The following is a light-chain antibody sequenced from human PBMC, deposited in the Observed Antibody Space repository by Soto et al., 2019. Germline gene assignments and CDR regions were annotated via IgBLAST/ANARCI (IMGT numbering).Light chain of an antibody. CDR1: QSLLGINGYNY. J-gene: IGKJ1*01. CDR3: MQALQAPLT. V-gene: IGKV2-28*01. CDR2: LGS. Sequence: DIVMTQSPLSLPVTPGEPASISCRSSQSLLGINGYNYLDWYLQKPGQSPHLLIYLGSIRASGVPDRFSGGGSGTDFTLKISRVEAEDVGLYYCMQALQAPLTFGQGTKVDIK.